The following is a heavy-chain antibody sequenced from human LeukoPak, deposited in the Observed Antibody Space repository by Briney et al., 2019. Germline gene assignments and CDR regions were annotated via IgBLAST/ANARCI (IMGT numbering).Heavy chain of an antibody. CDR1: GGSISSYY. D-gene: IGHD1-26*01. J-gene: IGHJ4*02. CDR2: IYYSGST. Sequence: SETLSLTCTVSGGSISSYYWSWIRQPPGKGLEWIGYIYYSGSTNYNPSLKSRVTISVDTSKNQFSLKLSSVTAADTAVYYCARVKVGATFCYFDYWGQGTLVTVSS. CDR3: ARVKVGATFCYFDY. V-gene: IGHV4-59*01.